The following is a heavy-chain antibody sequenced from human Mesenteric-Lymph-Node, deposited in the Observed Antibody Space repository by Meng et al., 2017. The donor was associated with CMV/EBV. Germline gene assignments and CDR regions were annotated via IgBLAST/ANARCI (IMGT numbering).Heavy chain of an antibody. Sequence: PQLQESGPRRVKPSGTLSLKCLVSAGSITSSLYSWVWIRQPTGKGLEWLGCIFCSASAHYNPALGIPLSIATDKSKYEFLLSLVSVTAADTAMYFCARDTLTYSYGPGWIDPWGQGALVTVSS. CDR1: AGSITSSLYS. CDR2: IFCSASA. D-gene: IGHD3-10*01. J-gene: IGHJ5*02. V-gene: IGHV4-39*02. CDR3: ARDTLTYSYGPGWIDP.